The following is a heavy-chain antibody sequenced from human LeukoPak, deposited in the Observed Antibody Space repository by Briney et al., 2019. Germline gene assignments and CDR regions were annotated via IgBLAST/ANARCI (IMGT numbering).Heavy chain of an antibody. Sequence: GGSLRLSCVASGFTVSSNYMSWVRQAPGKGLEWVSAISGSGGSTYYADSVKGRFTISRDNSKNTLYLQMNSLRAEDTAVYYCAKDRRWLRFDYWGQGTLVTVSS. D-gene: IGHD5-12*01. V-gene: IGHV3-23*01. CDR3: AKDRRWLRFDY. J-gene: IGHJ4*02. CDR2: ISGSGGST. CDR1: GFTVSSNY.